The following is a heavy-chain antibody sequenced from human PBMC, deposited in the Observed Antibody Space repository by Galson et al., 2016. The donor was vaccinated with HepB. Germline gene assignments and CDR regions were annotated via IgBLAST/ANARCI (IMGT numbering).Heavy chain of an antibody. CDR2: IGGNTGGT. J-gene: IGHJ4*02. Sequence: SLRLSCAVSGFTFSSYAMTWFRQAPGKGLEWVSTIGGNTGGTYYADSVKGRFTVSRDNSKNTLSLQMSNLRAEDTAVYYCAKALPATMATTLCEYWGQGALGTVSA. CDR1: GFTFSSYA. CDR3: AKALPATMATTLCEY. D-gene: IGHD2-15*01. V-gene: IGHV3-23*01.